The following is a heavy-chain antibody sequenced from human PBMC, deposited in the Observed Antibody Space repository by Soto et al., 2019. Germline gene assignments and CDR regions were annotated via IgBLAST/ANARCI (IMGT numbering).Heavy chain of an antibody. V-gene: IGHV3-23*01. J-gene: IGHJ6*02. CDR2: ISGSGGST. CDR1: GFTFSSYA. D-gene: IGHD3-3*01. Sequence: GGSLRLSCAASGFTFSSYAMSWVRQAPGKGLEWVSAISGSGGSTYYADSVKGRFTVSRDNSKNTLYLQMNSLRAEDTAVYYCAKDLGVAPYYYYGMDVWGQGTTVTVSS. CDR3: AKDLGVAPYYYYGMDV.